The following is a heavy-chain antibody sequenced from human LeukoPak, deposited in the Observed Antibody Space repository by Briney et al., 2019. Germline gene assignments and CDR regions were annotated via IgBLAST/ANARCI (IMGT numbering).Heavy chain of an antibody. J-gene: IGHJ4*02. CDR3: ARDLGVTVRPFSLFY. CDR1: GYTFTAYY. V-gene: IGHV1-2*02. Sequence: ASVKVSCKASGYTFTAYYMHWVRQAPGQGPGWMGWINPNSGVTNYAQKFQGRVIMTSDTSISTAYMEFSRLRSDDTAMYYCARDLGVTVRPFSLFYWGQGTLVTVSS. D-gene: IGHD6-6*01. CDR2: INPNSGVT.